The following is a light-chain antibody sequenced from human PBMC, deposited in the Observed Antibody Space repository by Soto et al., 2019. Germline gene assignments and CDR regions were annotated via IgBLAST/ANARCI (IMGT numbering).Light chain of an antibody. J-gene: IGLJ1*01. V-gene: IGLV2-14*01. Sequence: QSALTQPASVSGSPGQSITISCTRTTSDFGFYNYVSWYQHHPGKAPKLLIYEVTNRHSGVSNRFSGSKSGNTASLTISGLQAEDEADYYCSSYTSSTDYVFGPGTKLTVL. CDR3: SSYTSSTDYV. CDR2: EVT. CDR1: TSDFGFYNY.